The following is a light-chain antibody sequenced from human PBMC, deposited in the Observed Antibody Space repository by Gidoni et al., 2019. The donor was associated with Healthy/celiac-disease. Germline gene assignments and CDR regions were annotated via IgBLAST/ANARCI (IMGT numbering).Light chain of an antibody. V-gene: IGLV3-21*02. CDR3: QVWDSSSDHPV. CDR1: NIGSKS. J-gene: IGLJ1*01. Sequence: SYVLTQPPSVSVAPGQTARITCGGNNIGSKSVHWYQQKPGQAPVLVVYEDSDRPSGIPERCSGSNSGNTATLTISRVEAGDEADYYCQVWDSSSDHPVFGTGTKVTVL. CDR2: EDS.